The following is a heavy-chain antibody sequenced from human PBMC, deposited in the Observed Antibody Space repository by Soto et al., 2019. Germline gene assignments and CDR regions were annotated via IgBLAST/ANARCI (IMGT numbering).Heavy chain of an antibody. Sequence: PSETLSLTCTVSGGSISSYYWSWIRQPAGKGLEWIGRIYTSGSINYNPSLKSRVTMSVDTSKNQFSLKLSSVTAADTAVYYCARDRKGGYDTNWFDPWGQGTLVTVSS. V-gene: IGHV4-4*07. CDR2: IYTSGSI. J-gene: IGHJ5*02. D-gene: IGHD3-22*01. CDR3: ARDRKGGYDTNWFDP. CDR1: GGSISSYY.